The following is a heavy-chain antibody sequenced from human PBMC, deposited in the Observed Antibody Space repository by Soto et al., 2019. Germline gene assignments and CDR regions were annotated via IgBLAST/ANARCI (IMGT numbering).Heavy chain of an antibody. CDR3: ARGVWAQQWLVGVWFDP. CDR2: INPNSRGT. CDR1: GYTFTGYY. V-gene: IGHV1-2*02. D-gene: IGHD6-19*01. Sequence: QVQLVQSGAEVKKPGASVKVSCKASGYTFTGYYMHWLRQAPGQGLEWMGWINPNSRGTNYAQKFQGSVTMTRDTSISTAYMKLSRLRSDDTAVYYCARGVWAQQWLVGVWFDPWGQGTLVTVSS. J-gene: IGHJ5*02.